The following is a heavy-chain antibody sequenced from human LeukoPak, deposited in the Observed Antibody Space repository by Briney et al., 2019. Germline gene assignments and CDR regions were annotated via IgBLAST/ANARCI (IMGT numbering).Heavy chain of an antibody. D-gene: IGHD3-10*01. CDR3: ASFSWGSGSYNQEAIWSWFDP. V-gene: IGHV4-34*01. Sequence: SETLSLTCAVYGGSFSGYYWSWIRQPPGKGLEWIGEINHSGSTNYNPSLKSRVTISVDTSKNQFSLKLSSVTAADTAVYYCASFSWGSGSYNQEAIWSWFDPWGQGTLVTVSS. CDR1: GGSFSGYY. CDR2: INHSGST. J-gene: IGHJ5*02.